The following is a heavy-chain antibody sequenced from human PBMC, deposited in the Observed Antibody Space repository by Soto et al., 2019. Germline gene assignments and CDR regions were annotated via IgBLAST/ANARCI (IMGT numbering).Heavy chain of an antibody. Sequence: PSETLSLTCTVSGGSISSSSYYWGWIRQPPGKGLEWIGSIYYSGSTYYNPSLKSRVTISVDTSKNQFSLKLSSVTAADTAVYYCARLFSFEIVVVIWGQGTLVTVSS. D-gene: IGHD3-22*01. J-gene: IGHJ4*02. V-gene: IGHV4-39*01. CDR3: ARLFSFEIVVVI. CDR1: GGSISSSSYY. CDR2: IYYSGST.